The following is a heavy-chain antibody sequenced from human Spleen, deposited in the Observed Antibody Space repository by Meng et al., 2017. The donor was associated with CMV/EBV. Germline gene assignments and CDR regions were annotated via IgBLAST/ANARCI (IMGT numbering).Heavy chain of an antibody. CDR3: ARFGSAAGDS. J-gene: IGHJ5*01. CDR2: LSYAATT. CDR1: GASIRGTSYY. V-gene: IGHV4-39*01. D-gene: IGHD3-10*01. Sequence: GSLRLSCTVSGASIRGTSYYWGWIRQPPGKGLEWIGSLSYAATTYYNPSLKSRVTISLDTSKNQFFLRLTSVTAADTAMYYCARFGSAAGDSWGQGNLVTVSS.